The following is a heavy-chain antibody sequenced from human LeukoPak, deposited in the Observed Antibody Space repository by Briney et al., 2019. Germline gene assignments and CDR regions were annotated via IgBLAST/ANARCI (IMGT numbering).Heavy chain of an antibody. J-gene: IGHJ4*02. V-gene: IGHV1-2*02. Sequence: GASVKVSCKASGYTFTGYYMHWVRQAPGQGLEWMGWINPNSGGTNYAQKFQGRVAMTRDTSISTAYMELSRLRSDDTAVYYCASHGDYAETEFDYWGQGTLVTVSS. CDR2: INPNSGGT. CDR3: ASHGDYAETEFDY. CDR1: GYTFTGYY. D-gene: IGHD4-17*01.